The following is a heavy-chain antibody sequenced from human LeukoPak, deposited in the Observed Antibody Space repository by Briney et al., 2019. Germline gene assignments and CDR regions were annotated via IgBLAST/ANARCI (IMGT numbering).Heavy chain of an antibody. Sequence: SETLSLTCAVYGGSFSGYYWSWIRQPPGKGLEWIGEINHSGSTNYNPSLKSRVTISVDTPKNQFSLKLSSVTAADTAVYYCARGQRGLYFDYWGQGTLVTVSS. CDR3: ARGQRGLYFDY. V-gene: IGHV4-34*01. CDR1: GGSFSGYY. D-gene: IGHD3-16*01. CDR2: INHSGST. J-gene: IGHJ4*02.